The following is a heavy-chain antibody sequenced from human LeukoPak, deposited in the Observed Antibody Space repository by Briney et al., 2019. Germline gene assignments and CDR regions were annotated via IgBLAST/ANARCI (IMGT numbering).Heavy chain of an antibody. CDR3: ARGGWPAPYGMDV. CDR1: GGSISSGGYY. V-gene: IGHV4-31*03. Sequence: SETLSLTCTVSGGSISSGGYYWSWIRQHPGKGLEWIGYIYYSGSTYYNPSLKSRVTISVDTSKNQFSLKLSSVTAADTAVYYCARGGWPAPYGMDVWGQGTTVTVSS. J-gene: IGHJ6*02. D-gene: IGHD2-15*01. CDR2: IYYSGST.